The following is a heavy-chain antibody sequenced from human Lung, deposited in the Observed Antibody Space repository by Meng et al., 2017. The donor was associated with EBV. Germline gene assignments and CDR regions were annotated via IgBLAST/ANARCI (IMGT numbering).Heavy chain of an antibody. CDR1: GGSISRGGYY. Sequence: QVQLQDFGPGLVKPSQTLSLTCTVSGGSISRGGYYWSWIRQHPGKGLEWIGYIYYSGSTYYNPSLKSLVTISVDTSKNQFSLKLSSVTAADTAVYYCARVVAGRYNWFDPWGQGTLVTVSS. D-gene: IGHD6-6*01. V-gene: IGHV4-31*01. CDR3: ARVVAGRYNWFDP. J-gene: IGHJ5*02. CDR2: IYYSGST.